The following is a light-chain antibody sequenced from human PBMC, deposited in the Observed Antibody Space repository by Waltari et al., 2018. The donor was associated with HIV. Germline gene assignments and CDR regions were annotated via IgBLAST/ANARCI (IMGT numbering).Light chain of an antibody. Sequence: QSALTQPPSASGFPGQSVTISCTGTSSDVGSSNYVAWYQHYPGKAPKLLIYEITKRPSGVPDRFPGSKSGNTASLPVSGLQAEDEADYYGSSSAGGDTLVFGGGTKLTVL. CDR1: SSDVGSSNY. CDR2: EIT. V-gene: IGLV2-8*01. CDR3: SSSAGGDTLV. J-gene: IGLJ3*02.